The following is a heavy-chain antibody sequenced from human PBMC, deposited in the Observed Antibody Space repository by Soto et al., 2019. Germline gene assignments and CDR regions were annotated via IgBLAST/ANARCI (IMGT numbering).Heavy chain of an antibody. Sequence: GGSLRLSCAASGFTFSSYWMHWVRQAPGKGLVWVSRINSDGSSTSYADSVKGRFTISRDNAKNTLYLQMNSLRAEDTAVYYCARGQSQDIVVVPAAIRYYYYGMDVWGQGTTVTVSS. CDR3: ARGQSQDIVVVPAAIRYYYYGMDV. CDR1: GFTFSSYW. D-gene: IGHD2-2*01. V-gene: IGHV3-74*01. J-gene: IGHJ6*02. CDR2: INSDGSST.